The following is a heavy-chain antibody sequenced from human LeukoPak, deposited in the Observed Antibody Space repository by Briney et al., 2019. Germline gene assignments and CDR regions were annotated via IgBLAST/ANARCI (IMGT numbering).Heavy chain of an antibody. CDR2: ISGSGGST. V-gene: IGHV3-23*01. CDR3: AKALRDCSSTSCQAPYYYYGMDV. D-gene: IGHD2-2*01. J-gene: IGHJ6*02. Sequence: GGSLRLSCAASGFTFSSYAMSWVRQAPGKGLEWVSAISGSGGSTYYADSVKGRFTISRDNSKNTLYLQMNSLRAEGTAVYYCAKALRDCSSTSCQAPYYYYGMDVWGQGTTVTVSS. CDR1: GFTFSSYA.